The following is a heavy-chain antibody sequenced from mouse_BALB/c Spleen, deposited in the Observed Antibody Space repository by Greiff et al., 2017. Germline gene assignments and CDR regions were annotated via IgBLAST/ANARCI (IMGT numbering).Heavy chain of an antibody. V-gene: IGHV1-20*02. Sequence: EVQLQQSGPELVKPGASVKISCKASGYSFTGYFMNWVMQSHGKSLEWIGRINPYNGDTFYNQKFKGKATLTVDNSSSTAHMELRSLASEDSAVYYCARFPSHYGNYWFADWGQGTLVTVSA. D-gene: IGHD2-1*01. CDR1: GYSFTGYF. CDR2: INPYNGDT. J-gene: IGHJ3*01. CDR3: ARFPSHYGNYWFAD.